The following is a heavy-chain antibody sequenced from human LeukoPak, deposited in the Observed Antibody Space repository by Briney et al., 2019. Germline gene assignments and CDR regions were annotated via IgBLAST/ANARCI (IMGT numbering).Heavy chain of an antibody. Sequence: ASVKVSCKASGGTFSSYAISWVRRAPGQGLEWMGRIIPIFGTANYAQKFQGRVTITTDESTSTAYMELSSLRSEDTAVYYCARDYYDSSGYYPYYFDYWGQGTLVTVSS. CDR3: ARDYYDSSGYYPYYFDY. CDR2: IIPIFGTA. J-gene: IGHJ4*02. CDR1: GGTFSSYA. D-gene: IGHD3-22*01. V-gene: IGHV1-69*05.